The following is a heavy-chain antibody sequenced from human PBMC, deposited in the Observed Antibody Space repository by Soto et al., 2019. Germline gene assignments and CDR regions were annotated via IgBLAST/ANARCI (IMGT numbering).Heavy chain of an antibody. Sequence: ASVKVSCKASGGTFSSNAISWVRQAPGQGLEWMGGIIPIFGTANYAQKFQGRVTITADESTSTAYMELSSLRSEDTAVYYCARPRGYSYPSYFDYWGQGTLVTVSS. CDR1: GGTFSSNA. D-gene: IGHD5-18*01. J-gene: IGHJ4*02. V-gene: IGHV1-69*13. CDR3: ARPRGYSYPSYFDY. CDR2: IIPIFGTA.